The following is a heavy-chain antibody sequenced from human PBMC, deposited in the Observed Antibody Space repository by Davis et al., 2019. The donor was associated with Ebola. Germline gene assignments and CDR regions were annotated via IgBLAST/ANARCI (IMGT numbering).Heavy chain of an antibody. CDR1: GGSLSGHY. CDR2: INHSGST. Sequence: SETLSLTCGVYGGSLSGHYWSWIRQPPGKGLEWIGEINHSGSTNYNPSLKSRVTISVDTSKNQFSLKLSSVTAADTAVYYCARGFHYDRSGWYLSYWGQGILVTVSS. J-gene: IGHJ4*02. CDR3: ARGFHYDRSGWYLSY. V-gene: IGHV4-34*01. D-gene: IGHD3-22*01.